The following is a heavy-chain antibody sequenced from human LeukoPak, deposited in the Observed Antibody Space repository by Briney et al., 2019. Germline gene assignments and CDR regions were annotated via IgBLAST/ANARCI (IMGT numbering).Heavy chain of an antibody. CDR1: GDSVSSNSAA. D-gene: IGHD2-8*01. CDR2: TFYRSNSYT. CDR3: ARDMCGNGVCYSSYAFDV. J-gene: IGHJ3*01. V-gene: IGHV6-1*01. Sequence: SETLSLTCALSGDSVSSNSAAWQWIRQSPSRGLEWLVRTFYRSNSYTNYAVSVNSRITITSDSSKNQFSLHLNSVTPEDTAVYLCARDMCGNGVCYSSYAFDVWAQGTMVTVSS.